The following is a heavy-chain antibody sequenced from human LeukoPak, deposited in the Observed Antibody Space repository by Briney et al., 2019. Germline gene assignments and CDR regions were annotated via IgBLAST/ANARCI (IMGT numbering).Heavy chain of an antibody. CDR3: ASYRIAAAGTGAFDI. V-gene: IGHV1-2*06. CDR2: INPNSGGT. Sequence: ASVKVSCKASGYTFTSYGISWVRQAPGQGLEWMGRINPNSGGTNYAQKFQGRVTMTRDTSISTAYMELSRLRSDDTAVYYCASYRIAAAGTGAFDIWGQGTMVTVSS. D-gene: IGHD6-13*01. J-gene: IGHJ3*02. CDR1: GYTFTSYG.